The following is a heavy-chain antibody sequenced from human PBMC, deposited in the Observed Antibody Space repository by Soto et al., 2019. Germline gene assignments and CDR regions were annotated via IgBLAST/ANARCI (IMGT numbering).Heavy chain of an antibody. J-gene: IGHJ6*02. D-gene: IGHD3-16*02. Sequence: SQTLSLTCAIFGDSVSSSSAAWNWIRQSPSRGLEWLGRTYYRSKWYNDYAVSVKSRININPDTSKNQFSLQLNSVTPEDTAVYYCARVSAESPADYFHAMDVWGQGTMVTVSS. CDR3: ARVSAESPADYFHAMDV. CDR1: GDSVSSSSAA. CDR2: TYYRSKWYN. V-gene: IGHV6-1*01.